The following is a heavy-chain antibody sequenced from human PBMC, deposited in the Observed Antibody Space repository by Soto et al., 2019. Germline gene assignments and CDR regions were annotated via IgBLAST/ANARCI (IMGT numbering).Heavy chain of an antibody. Sequence: PGGSLRLSCAASGFSFSSSWMSWVRQAPGKGLEWVSKIKQDGSEKYYVDSVRGRFTISRDSAKNSLFLQMNSLPAEDTALYYCATGYSRVDYWGRGTLVTVSS. J-gene: IGHJ4*01. CDR2: IKQDGSEK. V-gene: IGHV3-7*01. D-gene: IGHD6-13*01. CDR1: GFSFSSSW. CDR3: ATGYSRVDY.